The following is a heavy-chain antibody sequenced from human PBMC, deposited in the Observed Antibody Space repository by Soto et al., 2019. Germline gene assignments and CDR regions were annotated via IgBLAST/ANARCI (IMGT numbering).Heavy chain of an antibody. D-gene: IGHD2-15*01. CDR2: IIPIFGTA. CDR1: GGTFSSYA. CDR3: ARALGYCSGGSCYPEDYYYYGMDV. Sequence: SVKVSCKASGGTFSSYAISWVRQAPGQGLEWMGGIIPIFGTANYAQKFQGRVTITADESTSTAYMELSSLRSEDTAVYYCARALGYCSGGSCYPEDYYYYGMDVWGQGTTVTVSS. J-gene: IGHJ6*02. V-gene: IGHV1-69*13.